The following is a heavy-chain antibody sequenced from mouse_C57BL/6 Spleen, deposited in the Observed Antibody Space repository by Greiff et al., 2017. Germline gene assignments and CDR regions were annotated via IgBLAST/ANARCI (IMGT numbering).Heavy chain of an antibody. V-gene: IGHV5-4*01. Sequence: EVKVEESGGGLVKPGGSLKLSCAASGFTFSSYAMSWVRQTPEKRLEWVATISDGGSYTYYPDNVKGRFTISRDNAKNNLYLQMSHLKSEDTAMYYCARENYGYERWYFDVWGTGTTVTVSS. CDR3: ARENYGYERWYFDV. J-gene: IGHJ1*03. CDR2: ISDGGSYT. CDR1: GFTFSSYA. D-gene: IGHD2-2*01.